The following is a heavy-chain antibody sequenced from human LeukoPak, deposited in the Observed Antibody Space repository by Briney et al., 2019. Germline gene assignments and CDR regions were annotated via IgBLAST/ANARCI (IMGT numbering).Heavy chain of an antibody. CDR3: AKGLPGSGYYYFDY. V-gene: IGHV3-23*01. CDR2: ISGSGGST. CDR1: GFTFSSYS. J-gene: IGHJ4*02. D-gene: IGHD3-3*01. Sequence: PGGSLRLSCVASGFTFSSYSMNWVRQAPGRGLEWVSAISGSGGSTYYADAVEGRLTISRDNSKNTLYLQMNSLRAEDTAVYYCAKGLPGSGYYYFDYWGQGTPVTVSS.